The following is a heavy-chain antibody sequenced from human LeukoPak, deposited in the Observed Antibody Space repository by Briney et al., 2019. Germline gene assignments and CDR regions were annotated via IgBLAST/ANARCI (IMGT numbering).Heavy chain of an antibody. CDR3: ANRIAAAY. V-gene: IGHV3-30-3*01. CDR1: GFTFSSYA. J-gene: IGHJ4*02. D-gene: IGHD6-13*01. Sequence: GGSLRLSRAASGFTFSSYAMHWVRQAPGKGLEWVAVISYDGSNKYYADSVKGRFTITRDNSKNTLYLQMNSLRAEDTAVYYCANRIAAAYWGQGTLVTVSS. CDR2: ISYDGSNK.